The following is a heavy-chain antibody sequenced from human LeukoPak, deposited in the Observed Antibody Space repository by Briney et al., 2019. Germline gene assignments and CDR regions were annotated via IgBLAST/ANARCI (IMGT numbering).Heavy chain of an antibody. D-gene: IGHD4-17*01. CDR2: MNPNSGNT. J-gene: IGHJ4*02. CDR1: GYTFTSYD. CDR3: ARGPPVTTTSALPFDY. V-gene: IGHV1-8*01. Sequence: ASVKVSCKASGYTFTSYDINWVRQATGQGLEWMGWMNPNSGNTGYAQKFQGRVTITRNTSISTAYMELSSLRSEDTAVYYCARGPPVTTTSALPFDYWGQGTLVTVSS.